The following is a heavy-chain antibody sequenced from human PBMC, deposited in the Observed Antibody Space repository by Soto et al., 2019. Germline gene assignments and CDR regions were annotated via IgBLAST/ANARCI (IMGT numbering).Heavy chain of an antibody. D-gene: IGHD3-10*01. CDR1: GGPINNYY. V-gene: IGHV4-59*01. Sequence: SETLSLTCTVSGGPINNYYWSWIRQPPGKGLEWIGFIYYSGSTNYNPSLKSRVTISVDTSKNQFSLKLSSVTAADTAVYYCARSRDLPYYYGSGSYSYFFDYWGQGTLVTVSS. CDR2: IYYSGST. J-gene: IGHJ4*02. CDR3: ARSRDLPYYYGSGSYSYFFDY.